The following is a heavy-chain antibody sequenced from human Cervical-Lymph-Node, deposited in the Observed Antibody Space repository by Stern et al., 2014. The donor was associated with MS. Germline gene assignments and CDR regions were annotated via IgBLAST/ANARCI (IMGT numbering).Heavy chain of an antibody. CDR1: GYSFTTHW. Sequence: EVHLVESGAEVKKPGQSLKISCKGSGYSFTTHWIAWVRQMPGKGLEWMGIVYPGDSYTTYSPSFQGQVTISADKSLNTACLQWSSLRASDTAVYYCARHPYSGDFSYGGGFDYWGQGTLVTVSS. CDR2: VYPGDSYT. D-gene: IGHD2-21*01. J-gene: IGHJ4*02. V-gene: IGHV5-51*01. CDR3: ARHPYSGDFSYGGGFDY.